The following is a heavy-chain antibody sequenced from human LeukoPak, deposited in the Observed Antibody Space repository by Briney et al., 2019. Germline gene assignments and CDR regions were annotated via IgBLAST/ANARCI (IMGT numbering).Heavy chain of an antibody. J-gene: IGHJ4*02. D-gene: IGHD2-15*01. CDR1: GYTFSNYG. CDR2: ITASDGKT. Sequence: EASVKVSCKASGYTFSNYGITWVRQAPGQGLEDMGWITASDGKTNYAQKLQGSLTMTTDTSTSTAYMELRSLRSDDTAVYYCARDPPCWSGSCYSTDTTLDYWGQGTLVTVSS. CDR3: ARDPPCWSGSCYSTDTTLDY. V-gene: IGHV1-18*04.